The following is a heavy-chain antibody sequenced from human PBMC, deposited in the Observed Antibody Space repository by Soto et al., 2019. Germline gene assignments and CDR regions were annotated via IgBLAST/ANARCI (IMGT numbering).Heavy chain of an antibody. D-gene: IGHD3-10*02. CDR1: GGYIGGDY. Sequence: TLSVPCTVSGGYIGGDYWSWIRQPPGKGLEWIGYVYYSWTTNYSPSLKSRVTISVDTSKNQFSLQLSSVTAADTAVYYCARGGACSKWLDPWGQGTLVTVSS. V-gene: IGHV4-59*01. CDR2: VYYSWTT. J-gene: IGHJ5*02. CDR3: ARGGACSKWLDP.